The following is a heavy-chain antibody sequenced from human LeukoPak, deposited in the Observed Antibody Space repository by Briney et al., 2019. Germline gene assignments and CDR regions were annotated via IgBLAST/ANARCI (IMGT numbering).Heavy chain of an antibody. J-gene: IGHJ4*02. CDR2: INPSSGGT. Sequence: ASVKVSCKASGYTFTDYYMHWVRQAPGQGLEWMGWINPSSGGTNYAQKFQGRVTVTRDTSISTAYMELSSLRSEDTAVYYCVCPYYDSSGSIRYWGQGTLVTVSS. CDR3: VCPYYDSSGSIRY. D-gene: IGHD3-22*01. V-gene: IGHV1-2*02. CDR1: GYTFTDYY.